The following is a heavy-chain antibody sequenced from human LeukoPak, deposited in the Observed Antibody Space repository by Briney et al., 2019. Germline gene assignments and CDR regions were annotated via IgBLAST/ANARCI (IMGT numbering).Heavy chain of an antibody. Sequence: SQTLSLNCTVSGGSISSGGYYWSWIRQHPGKGLEWIGYIYYSGSTYYNPSLKSRVTISVDTSKNQFSLKLSSVTAADTAVYYCARAAVGYCSSTSCYPYYFDHWGQGTLVTVSS. CDR2: IYYSGST. V-gene: IGHV4-31*03. J-gene: IGHJ4*02. D-gene: IGHD2-2*01. CDR3: ARAAVGYCSSTSCYPYYFDH. CDR1: GGSISSGGYY.